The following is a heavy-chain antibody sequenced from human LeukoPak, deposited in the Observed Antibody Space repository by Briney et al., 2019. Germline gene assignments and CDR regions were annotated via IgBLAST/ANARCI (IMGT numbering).Heavy chain of an antibody. V-gene: IGHV3-7*01. J-gene: IGHJ4*02. Sequence: GGSLRLSCAASGFTFSSYWMSWVRQAPGRGREGLANIKQDGSEKYYVDSVMGRFTISRDNAKNSLYLQMNSLRAEDTAVYYCAREGYYDSSGYYRWGQGTLVTVSS. CDR1: GFTFSSYW. CDR2: IKQDGSEK. CDR3: AREGYYDSSGYYR. D-gene: IGHD3-22*01.